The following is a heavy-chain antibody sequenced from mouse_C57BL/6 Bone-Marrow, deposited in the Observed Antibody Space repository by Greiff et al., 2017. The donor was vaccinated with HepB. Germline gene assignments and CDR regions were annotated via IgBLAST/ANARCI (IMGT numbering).Heavy chain of an antibody. CDR3: AYYYGSSPAWFAY. CDR1: GYTFTSYG. J-gene: IGHJ3*01. V-gene: IGHV1-81*01. Sequence: QVQLQQSGAELARPGASVKLSCKASGYTFTSYGISWVKQRTGQGLEWIGEIYPRSGNTYYNEKFKGKATLTADKSSSTAYMELRSLTSEDSAVYFCAYYYGSSPAWFAYWGQGTLVTVSA. CDR2: IYPRSGNT. D-gene: IGHD1-1*01.